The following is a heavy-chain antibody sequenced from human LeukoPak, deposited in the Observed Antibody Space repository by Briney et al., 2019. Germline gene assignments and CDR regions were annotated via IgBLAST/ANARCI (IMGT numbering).Heavy chain of an antibody. CDR2: ISGYNDKT. Sequence: ASVKVSCKASGYTFTGYGINWVRQAPGQGLEWMGWISGYNDKTHYAQKLQGRVTMTTDTSTSTAYMELTSLRTDDTAVYYCARDVSPSSGWYEGGNWFDPWGQGTLVTVSS. V-gene: IGHV1-18*01. CDR3: ARDVSPSSGWYEGGNWFDP. CDR1: GYTFTGYG. D-gene: IGHD6-19*01. J-gene: IGHJ5*02.